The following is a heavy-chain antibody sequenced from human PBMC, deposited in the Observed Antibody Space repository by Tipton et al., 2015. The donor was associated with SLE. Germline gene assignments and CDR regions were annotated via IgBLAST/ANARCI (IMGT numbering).Heavy chain of an antibody. CDR3: ARGSSSIDY. CDR1: GFTFSSYW. Sequence: GSLRLSCAASGFTFSSYWMHWVRQAPGKGLVWVSRIDTDGTITNYADSVRGRFTISRDNAKNTLFLQMNSLRAEDTAVYYCARGSSSIDYWGQGALVTVSS. V-gene: IGHV3-74*01. D-gene: IGHD2-2*01. CDR2: IDTDGTIT. J-gene: IGHJ4*02.